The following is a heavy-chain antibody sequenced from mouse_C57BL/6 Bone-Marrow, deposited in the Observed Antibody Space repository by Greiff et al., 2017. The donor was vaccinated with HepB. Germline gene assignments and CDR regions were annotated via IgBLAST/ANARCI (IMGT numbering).Heavy chain of an antibody. CDR2: ISDGGSYT. V-gene: IGHV5-4*01. D-gene: IGHD4-1*01. J-gene: IGHJ2*01. Sequence: EVQRVESGGGLVKPGGSLKLSCAASGFTFSSYAMSWVRQTPEKRLEWVATISDGGSYTYYPDNVKGRFTISRDNAKNNLYLQMSHLKSEDTAMYYCARDRELGRGFDYWGQGTTLTVSS. CDR3: ARDRELGRGFDY. CDR1: GFTFSSYA.